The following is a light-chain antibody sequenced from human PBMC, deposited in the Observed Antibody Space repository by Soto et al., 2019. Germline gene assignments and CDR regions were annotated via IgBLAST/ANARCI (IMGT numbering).Light chain of an antibody. CDR3: QHYDNLPLT. Sequence: ASLLDIFTITGQARQQISKYLNRYEQQPGKTPKLPIYDASTFEKGVPSRFSGSGSGTDFTFSISSLQPEDIATYYCQHYDNLPLTFGHGTRLEI. J-gene: IGKJ5*01. CDR1: QQISKY. CDR2: DAS. V-gene: IGKV1-33*01.